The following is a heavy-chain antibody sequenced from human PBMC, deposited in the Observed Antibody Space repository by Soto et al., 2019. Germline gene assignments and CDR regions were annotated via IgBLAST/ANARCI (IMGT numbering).Heavy chain of an antibody. D-gene: IGHD6-13*01. V-gene: IGHV1-18*01. Sequence: ASVKVSCKASGYTFTTYAINWVRQAPGQGLEWMGWISAYNGDTKYAQRLQGRVTMTTDTSTSTAYMELRSLTSDDTAVYYCARDGNQQVVHDSWGQGTLVTVSS. CDR1: GYTFTTYA. J-gene: IGHJ5*01. CDR2: ISAYNGDT. CDR3: ARDGNQQVVHDS.